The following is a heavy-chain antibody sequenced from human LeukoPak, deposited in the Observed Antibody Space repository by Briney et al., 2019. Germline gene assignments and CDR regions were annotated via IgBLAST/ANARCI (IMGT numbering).Heavy chain of an antibody. Sequence: PGRSLRLSCAASGFTFSSYWMSWVRQAPGKGLEWVANIKQDGSEKYYVDSVKGRFTISRDNAKNSLYLQMNSLRAEDTAVYYCARTSGPGRYPFDYWGQGTLVTVSS. V-gene: IGHV3-7*01. D-gene: IGHD1-26*01. CDR3: ARTSGPGRYPFDY. CDR1: GFTFSSYW. CDR2: IKQDGSEK. J-gene: IGHJ4*02.